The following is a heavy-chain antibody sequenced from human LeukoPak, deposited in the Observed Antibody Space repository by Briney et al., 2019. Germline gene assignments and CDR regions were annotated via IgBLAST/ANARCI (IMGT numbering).Heavy chain of an antibody. CDR1: GGSVSSGGYF. J-gene: IGHJ5*02. D-gene: IGHD4-17*01. V-gene: IGHV4-61*08. Sequence: SETLSLTCTVSGGSVSSGGYFWSWIRQPPGKGLEWIGEINHSGSTNYNPSLKSRVTISADTSKNQFSLKLSSVTAADTAVYYCARETDYGDYVWFDPWGQGTLVTVSS. CDR3: ARETDYGDYVWFDP. CDR2: INHSGST.